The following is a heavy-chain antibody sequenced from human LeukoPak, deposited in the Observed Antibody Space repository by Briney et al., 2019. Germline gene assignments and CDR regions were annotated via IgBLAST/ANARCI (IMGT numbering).Heavy chain of an antibody. CDR2: IYHSGST. D-gene: IGHD6-19*01. J-gene: IGHJ4*02. Sequence: SETLSLTCAVSGGSISSSNWWSWVRQPPGKGLEWIGEIYHSGSTNYNPSLKSRVTISVDKSKNQFSLKLSSVTAADTAVYYCARDGGWLVTGFDYWGQGTLVTVSS. CDR1: GGSISSSNW. V-gene: IGHV4-4*02. CDR3: ARDGGWLVTGFDY.